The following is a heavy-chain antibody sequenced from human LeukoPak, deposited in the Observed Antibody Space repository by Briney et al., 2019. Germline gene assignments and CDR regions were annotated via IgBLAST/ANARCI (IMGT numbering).Heavy chain of an antibody. CDR1: GGSISSSN. D-gene: IGHD6-13*01. CDR3: ARPTLTYSSSWPNDY. V-gene: IGHV3-21*01. Sequence: PSETLSLTCAVSGGSISSSNWWSWVRQAPGKGLEWVSSISSSSSYIYYADSVKGRFTISRDNAKNSLYLQTNSLRAEDTAVYYCARPTLTYSSSWPNDYWGQGTLVTVSS. J-gene: IGHJ4*02. CDR2: ISSSSSYI.